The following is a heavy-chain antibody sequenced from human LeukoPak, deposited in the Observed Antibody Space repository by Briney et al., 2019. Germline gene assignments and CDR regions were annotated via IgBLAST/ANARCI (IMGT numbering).Heavy chain of an antibody. CDR2: IYYSGST. CDR1: GGSISRSSYY. J-gene: IGHJ4*02. D-gene: IGHD3-22*01. V-gene: IGHV4-39*07. CDR3: ARGDYCDSSGYSL. Sequence: SETLSLTCSVSGGSISRSSYYWGWIRQPPGKGLEWIGSIYYSGSTYYTPSLKSRVTISVDTSNNQFSLKLSSVTAADTAVYYCARGDYCDSSGYSLWGQGTLATVSS.